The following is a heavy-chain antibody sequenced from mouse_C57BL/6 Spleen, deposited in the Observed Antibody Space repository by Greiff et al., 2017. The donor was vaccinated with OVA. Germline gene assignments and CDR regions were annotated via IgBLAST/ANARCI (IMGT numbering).Heavy chain of an antibody. J-gene: IGHJ4*01. CDR2: ITPNNGGT. V-gene: IGHV1-26*01. CDR1: GYTFTDYY. CDR3: ARGNGRFYAMDY. D-gene: IGHD1-1*02. Sequence: EVQLQQSGPELVKPGASVKISCKASGYTFTDYYMNWVKQSHGKSLEWIGDITPNNGGTSYNQKFKGKATLTVDKSSSTAYMELRSLTSEDSAVYYCARGNGRFYAMDYWGQGTSVTVSS.